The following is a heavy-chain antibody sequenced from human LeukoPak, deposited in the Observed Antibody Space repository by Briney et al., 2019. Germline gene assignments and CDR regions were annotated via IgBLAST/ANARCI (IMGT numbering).Heavy chain of an antibody. D-gene: IGHD2-15*01. CDR3: ARGGYCSGGSCYSRGVDY. CDR1: GFTFSSYE. V-gene: IGHV3-48*03. J-gene: IGHJ4*02. CDR2: ISSSGSTI. Sequence: GGSLRLSCAASGFTFSSYEMNWVRQAPGKGLEWVSYISSSGSTIYYADSVKGRFTISRDNAKNSLYLQMNSLRAEDTAVYYCARGGYCSGGSCYSRGVDYWGQGTLVTVSS.